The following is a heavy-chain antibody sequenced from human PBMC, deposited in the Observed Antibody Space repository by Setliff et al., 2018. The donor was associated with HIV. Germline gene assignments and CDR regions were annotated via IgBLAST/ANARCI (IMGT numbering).Heavy chain of an antibody. V-gene: IGHV3-11*03. J-gene: IGHJ4*02. CDR2: ISSSSSYI. Sequence: PGGSLRLSCAASGFTFSDYYMSWIRQAPGKGLEWVSYISSSSSYINYADSVKGRFTISRDNAKNSLYLQMNSLRAEDTAVYYCARASYYYDSSGWVDYWGQGTLVTVSS. CDR3: ARASYYYDSSGWVDY. CDR1: GFTFSDYY. D-gene: IGHD3-22*01.